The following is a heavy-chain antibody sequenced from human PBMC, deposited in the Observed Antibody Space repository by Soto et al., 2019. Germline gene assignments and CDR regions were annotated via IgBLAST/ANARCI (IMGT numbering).Heavy chain of an antibody. CDR2: ISSSGSTI. Sequence: PGGSLRLSCAASGFTFSDYYMSWIRQAPGQGLEWVSYISSSGSTIYYADSVKGRFTISRDNAKNSLYLQMNSLRAEDTAVYYCALFHCSSTSCYTGWFDPWGQGTLVTVSS. D-gene: IGHD2-2*02. J-gene: IGHJ5*02. CDR1: GFTFSDYY. V-gene: IGHV3-11*01. CDR3: ALFHCSSTSCYTGWFDP.